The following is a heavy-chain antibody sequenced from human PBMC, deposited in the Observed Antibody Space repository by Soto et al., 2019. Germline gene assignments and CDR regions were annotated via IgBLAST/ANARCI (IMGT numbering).Heavy chain of an antibody. CDR3: ATFGSYDIAYFDC. J-gene: IGHJ4*02. CDR1: NGSISSSNYY. CDR2: IYYDGNP. D-gene: IGHD2-15*01. Sequence: SETLSLTCTVSNGSISSSNYYWAWIRQSPGKGLQWIGNIYYDGNPNYNPSLKSRVAISVDTSKNQFSLDLSSVTAADTAVYYCATFGSYDIAYFDCWGQGTPVT. V-gene: IGHV4-39*01.